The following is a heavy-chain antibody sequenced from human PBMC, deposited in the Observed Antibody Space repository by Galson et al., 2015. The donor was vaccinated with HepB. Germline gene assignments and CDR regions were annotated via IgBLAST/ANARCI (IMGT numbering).Heavy chain of an antibody. Sequence: SVKVSCKASGYKFNVYYIHCVRQAPGQGLEWLGRVDPASGGTGYAKKFTGMVTLTSETSISTAYMELSRLRSDDTAFYYCAREYDYVWGSSPSGNYYYAMDVWGQGTTVIVS. V-gene: IGHV1-2*06. CDR2: VDPASGGT. J-gene: IGHJ6*02. CDR1: GYKFNVYY. CDR3: AREYDYVWGSSPSGNYYYAMDV. D-gene: IGHD3-16*01.